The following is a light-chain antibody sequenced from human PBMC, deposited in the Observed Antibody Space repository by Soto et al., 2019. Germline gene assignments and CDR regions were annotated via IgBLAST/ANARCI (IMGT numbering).Light chain of an antibody. J-gene: IGKJ1*01. CDR1: QSVSSNS. V-gene: IGKV3-20*01. Sequence: EIVLTQSPGTLSVSPGESATLACRASQSVSSNSLAWYQQKPGQPPRLLIYGASSRATGIPDRFSGSGSGTDFTLTILRLEPKDFAVYYCQQYSRLPRTFGQGTRVDIK. CDR2: GAS. CDR3: QQYSRLPRT.